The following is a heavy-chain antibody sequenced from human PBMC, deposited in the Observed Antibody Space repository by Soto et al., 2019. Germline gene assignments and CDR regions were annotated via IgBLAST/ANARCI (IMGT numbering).Heavy chain of an antibody. CDR2: ISYDGSNK. CDR3: ARLEFGDYVGYFQH. CDR1: GFTFSSYA. D-gene: IGHD4-17*01. V-gene: IGHV3-30-3*01. Sequence: GGSLRLSCAASGFTFSSYAMHWVRQAPGKGLEWVAVISYDGSNKYYADSVKGRFTISRDNSKNTLYLQMNSLRAEDTAVYYSARLEFGDYVGYFQHWGQGTLVTVSS. J-gene: IGHJ1*01.